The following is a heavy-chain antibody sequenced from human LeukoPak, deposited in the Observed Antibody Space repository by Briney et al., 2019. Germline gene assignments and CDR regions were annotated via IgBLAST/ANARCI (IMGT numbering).Heavy chain of an antibody. D-gene: IGHD3-22*01. CDR3: ARGSYYYDSSGFLCDY. Sequence: SVKVSCKASGGTFSSYAISWVRQAPGQGLEWMGGIIPIFGTANYAQKFQGRVTITADESTSTAYTELSSLRSEDTAVYYCARGSYYYDSSGFLCDYWGQGTLVTVSS. V-gene: IGHV1-69*01. CDR2: IIPIFGTA. CDR1: GGTFSSYA. J-gene: IGHJ4*02.